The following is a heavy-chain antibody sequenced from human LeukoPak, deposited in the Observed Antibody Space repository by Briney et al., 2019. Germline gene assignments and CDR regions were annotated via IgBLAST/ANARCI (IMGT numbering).Heavy chain of an antibody. CDR1: GYTFTSYD. CDR3: ARGRGGPFYNFYGMDV. V-gene: IGHV1-8*01. D-gene: IGHD3-16*01. J-gene: IGHJ6*02. Sequence: ASVKVSCKASGYTFTSYDINWVRQATGQGLEWMGWTNPNSGNTGYAQKFQGRVTSTRNTSISTAYMELSSLRSEDTAVYYCARGRGGPFYNFYGMDVWGQGTTVTVSS. CDR2: TNPNSGNT.